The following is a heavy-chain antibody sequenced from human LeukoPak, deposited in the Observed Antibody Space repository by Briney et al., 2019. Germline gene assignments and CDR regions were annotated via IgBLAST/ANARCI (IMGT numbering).Heavy chain of an antibody. CDR1: GYTFTGYY. V-gene: IGHV1-2*02. CDR3: ARTPRIAAAGTEITPFDY. Sequence: ASVKVSCKACGYTFTGYYMHWVRQAPGQGLEWMGWINPNSGGTNYAQKFQGRVTMTRDTSISTAYMELSRLRSDDTAVYYCARTPRIAAAGTEITPFDYWGQGTLVTVSS. J-gene: IGHJ4*02. D-gene: IGHD6-13*01. CDR2: INPNSGGT.